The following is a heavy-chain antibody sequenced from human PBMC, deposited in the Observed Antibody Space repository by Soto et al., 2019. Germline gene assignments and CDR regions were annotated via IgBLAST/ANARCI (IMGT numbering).Heavy chain of an antibody. CDR1: GGSISSYY. V-gene: IGHV4-59*01. Sequence: QVQLQESGPGLVKPSETLSLTCTVSGGSISSYYWSWIRQPPGKGLAWIGYIYYSGSTNYNPSLKSRGTISVDTSKNQVSLKLSSVTAADTAVYYCARDIMGTNYYYYGMDVWGQGTTVTVSS. J-gene: IGHJ6*02. D-gene: IGHD2-8*01. CDR2: IYYSGST. CDR3: ARDIMGTNYYYYGMDV.